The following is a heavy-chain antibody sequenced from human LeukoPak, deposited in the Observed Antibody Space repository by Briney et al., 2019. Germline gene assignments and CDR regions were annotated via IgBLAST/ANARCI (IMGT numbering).Heavy chain of an antibody. CDR1: GFIVTSDY. J-gene: IGHJ5*02. CDR3: ARSPYYYDSSGYYDS. D-gene: IGHD3-22*01. V-gene: IGHV3-66*01. Sequence: GGSLRLSCAASGFIVTSDYMSWVRRAPGKGLEWVSIIYSGGGTYYADSVKGRFTISRDNSKNTLYLQMNSLRAEDTAVYYCARSPYYYDSSGYYDSWGQGTLVIVAS. CDR2: IYSGGGT.